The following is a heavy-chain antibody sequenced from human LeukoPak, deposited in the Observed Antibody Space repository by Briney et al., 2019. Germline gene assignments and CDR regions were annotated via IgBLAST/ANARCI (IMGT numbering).Heavy chain of an antibody. CDR2: IVGNGGST. Sequence: GGSLRLSCAASGFTFSSYAMTWVRQAPGKGLEWVATIVGNGGSTYYADSVKGRFTISRDNSKNTLYLQMNSLRAEDTAVYYCASLEWGPDYWGQGTLVTVSS. D-gene: IGHD1-26*01. CDR3: ASLEWGPDY. V-gene: IGHV3-23*01. CDR1: GFTFSSYA. J-gene: IGHJ4*02.